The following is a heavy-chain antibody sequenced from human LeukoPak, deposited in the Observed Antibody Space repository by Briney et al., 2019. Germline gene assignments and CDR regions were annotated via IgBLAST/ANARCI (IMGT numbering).Heavy chain of an antibody. Sequence: GGSLRLSCAASGFTVSFNYMSWVRQAPGKGLEWVSVIYSGGSTYYADSVKGRFTISRDNSKNTLYFQMSSLRAEDSAMYYCATYRHLPYWGQGILVTVSS. CDR1: GFTVSFNY. CDR2: IYSGGST. D-gene: IGHD2-2*02. V-gene: IGHV3-53*01. CDR3: ATYRHLPY. J-gene: IGHJ4*02.